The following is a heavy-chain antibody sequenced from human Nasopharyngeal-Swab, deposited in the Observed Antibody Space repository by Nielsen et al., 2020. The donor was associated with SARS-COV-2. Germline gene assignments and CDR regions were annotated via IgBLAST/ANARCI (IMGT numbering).Heavy chain of an antibody. D-gene: IGHD6-19*01. CDR2: IGSSSSYI. CDR1: GFTFSSYS. V-gene: IGHV3-21*01. CDR3: ARDDGQWLNPVYYFDY. J-gene: IGHJ4*02. Sequence: GESLKISCAASGFTFSSYSMNWVRQAPGKGLEWVSSIGSSSSYIYCADSVKGRFTISRDNAKNSLYLQMNSLRAEDTAVYYCARDDGQWLNPVYYFDYWGQGTLVTVSS.